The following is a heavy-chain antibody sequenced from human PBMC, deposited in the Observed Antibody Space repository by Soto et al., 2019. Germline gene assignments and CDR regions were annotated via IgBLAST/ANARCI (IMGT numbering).Heavy chain of an antibody. CDR2: ISSSSSYI. CDR3: ARDLYSSSARYFDY. CDR1: GFTFSSYS. J-gene: IGHJ4*02. V-gene: IGHV3-21*01. Sequence: EVQLVESGGGLVKPGGSLRLSCAASGFTFSSYSMNWVRQAPGKGLEWVSSISSSSSYIYYADSVKGRSTISRDNAKNSLYLQRNSLRAEDTAVYYCARDLYSSSARYFDYWGQGTLVTVSS. D-gene: IGHD6-6*01.